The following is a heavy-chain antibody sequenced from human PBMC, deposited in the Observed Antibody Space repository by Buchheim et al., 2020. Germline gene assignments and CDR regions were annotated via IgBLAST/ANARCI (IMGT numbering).Heavy chain of an antibody. Sequence: QVQLQQWGAGLLKPSETLSLTCAVYGGSFSGYYWSWIRQPPGKGLEWIGEINHSGSTNYNPSLKSRVTISVAPSKNQFSLKLSSVTAADTAVYYCARGRRFQNDFWSGPWGQGTL. D-gene: IGHD3-3*01. CDR2: INHSGST. CDR1: GGSFSGYY. V-gene: IGHV4-34*01. CDR3: ARGRRFQNDFWSGP. J-gene: IGHJ5*02.